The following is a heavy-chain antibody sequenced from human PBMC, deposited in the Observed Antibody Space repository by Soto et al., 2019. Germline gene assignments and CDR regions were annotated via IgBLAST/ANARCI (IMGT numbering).Heavy chain of an antibody. Sequence: GGSLRLSCAASGFTFSSYAMSWVRQAPGKGLEWVSAISGSGGSTYYADSVKGRFTISRDNSKNTLYLQMNSLRAEDTAVYYCAKDLGDYELWSRQLLPGGYFDYWGQGTLVTVSS. V-gene: IGHV3-23*01. J-gene: IGHJ4*02. CDR3: AKDLGDYELWSRQLLPGGYFDY. CDR2: ISGSGGST. D-gene: IGHD2-2*01. CDR1: GFTFSSYA.